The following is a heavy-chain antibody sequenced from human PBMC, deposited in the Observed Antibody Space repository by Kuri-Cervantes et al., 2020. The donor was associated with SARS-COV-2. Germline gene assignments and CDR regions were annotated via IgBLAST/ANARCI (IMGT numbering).Heavy chain of an antibody. CDR3: AKGELLWFGEQQSGGMDV. Sequence: LSLTCAASGFTFSSYAMSWVRQAPGKGLACVSSISGSGGSTYYADSVKGRFTISRDNSKNTLYLQMNSLRAEDTAVYYCAKGELLWFGEQQSGGMDVWGQGTTVTVSS. J-gene: IGHJ6*02. CDR1: GFTFSSYA. D-gene: IGHD3-10*01. CDR2: ISGSGGST. V-gene: IGHV3-23*01.